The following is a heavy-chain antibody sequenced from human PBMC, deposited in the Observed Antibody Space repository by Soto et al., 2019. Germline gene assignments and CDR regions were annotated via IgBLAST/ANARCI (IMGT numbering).Heavy chain of an antibody. V-gene: IGHV3-53*01. Sequence: EVQLVESGGGLIQPGGSLRLSCAASELSVSSNYLSWVRQAPGKGLEWVSGIYSGGATYHADFVKGRFTFSRDNSKNTLYLQMNSLRVGDTAVYYCARGSYRAFDYWGQGTLDTVSS. CDR3: ARGSYRAFDY. D-gene: IGHD4-4*01. CDR2: IYSGGAT. CDR1: ELSVSSNY. J-gene: IGHJ4*02.